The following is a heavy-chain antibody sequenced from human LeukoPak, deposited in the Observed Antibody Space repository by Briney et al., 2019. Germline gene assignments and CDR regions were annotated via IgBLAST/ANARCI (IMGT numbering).Heavy chain of an antibody. Sequence: SETLSLTCAVYGGSFSGYYWSWIRQPPGKGLERIGEINHSGSTNYNPSLKSRVTISVDTSKNQFSLKLSSVTAADTAVYYCARSIVVVPAAITYFDYWGQGTLVTVSS. CDR3: ARSIVVVPAAITYFDY. V-gene: IGHV4-34*01. CDR1: GGSFSGYY. D-gene: IGHD2-2*01. CDR2: INHSGST. J-gene: IGHJ4*02.